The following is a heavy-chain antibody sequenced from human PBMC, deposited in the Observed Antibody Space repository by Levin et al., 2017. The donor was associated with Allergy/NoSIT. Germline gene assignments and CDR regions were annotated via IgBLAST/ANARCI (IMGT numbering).Heavy chain of an antibody. J-gene: IGHJ5*02. CDR3: TRDQFLYGSASGVWFDT. V-gene: IGHV3-53*01. CDR1: GFTISNNY. Sequence: GESLKISCVASGFTISNNYMNWVRQAPGKGLEWVSVIYTVGKTYYADSVKGRFTISRDNSKNTLYLQMNNLRADDTAVYYCTRDQFLYGSASGVWFDTWGQGTLVTVSS. D-gene: IGHD3-16*01. CDR2: IYTVGKT.